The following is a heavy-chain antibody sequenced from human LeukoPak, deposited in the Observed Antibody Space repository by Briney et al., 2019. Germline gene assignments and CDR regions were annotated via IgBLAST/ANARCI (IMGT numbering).Heavy chain of an antibody. D-gene: IGHD3-16*01. CDR1: GFTFSSYA. J-gene: IGHJ4*02. CDR2: ISSSSSYI. V-gene: IGHV3-21*01. Sequence: GGSLRLSCAASGFTFSSYAMNWVRQAPGKGLEWVSSISSSSSYIYYADSVKGRFTISRDNAKNSLYLQMNSLRAEDTAVYYCARDLFSGPGGFDYWGQGTLVTVSS. CDR3: ARDLFSGPGGFDY.